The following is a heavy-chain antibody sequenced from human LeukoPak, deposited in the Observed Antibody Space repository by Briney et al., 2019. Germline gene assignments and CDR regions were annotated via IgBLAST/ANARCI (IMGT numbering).Heavy chain of an antibody. V-gene: IGHV3-23*01. J-gene: IGHJ4*02. D-gene: IGHD2-21*02. CDR1: GFTFSNYA. CDR2: ISGSGDNT. Sequence: GGSLRLSCAASGFTFSNYAMSWVRQAPGKGLAWVSAISGSGDNTYYADSVKGRFTVSRDNSKNTLYVQMKSLRAEDTAVYYCAKDFVVVPGNVNYFDYWGQGTLVTVSS. CDR3: AKDFVVVPGNVNYFDY.